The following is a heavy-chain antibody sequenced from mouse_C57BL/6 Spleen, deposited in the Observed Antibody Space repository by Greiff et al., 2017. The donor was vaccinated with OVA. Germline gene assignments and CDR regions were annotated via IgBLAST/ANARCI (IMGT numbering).Heavy chain of an antibody. D-gene: IGHD1-1*01. CDR3: ARSHFHYGSSYAMDY. V-gene: IGHV7-3*01. CDR2: IRNKANGYTT. J-gene: IGHJ4*01. Sequence: EVMLVESGGGLVQPGGSLSLSCAASGFTFTDYYMSWVRQPPGKALEWLGFIRNKANGYTTEYSASVKGRFTISRDNSQSILYLQMNALRAEDSATYYCARSHFHYGSSYAMDYWGQGTSVTVSS. CDR1: GFTFTDYY.